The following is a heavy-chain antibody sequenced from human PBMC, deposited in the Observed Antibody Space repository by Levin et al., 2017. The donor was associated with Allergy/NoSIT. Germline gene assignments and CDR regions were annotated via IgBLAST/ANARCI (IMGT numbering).Heavy chain of an antibody. CDR1: GFTFHTYH. V-gene: IGHV3-48*02. CDR3: AREVKIFGVITAFDY. CDR2: ISSNSRTI. J-gene: IGHJ4*02. D-gene: IGHD3-3*01. Sequence: LSLTCAASGFTFHTYHMNWVRQAPGKGLEWVSFISSNSRTIYYADSVQGRFTISRDNAKNSLYLHMDSLRDEDTAVYYCAREVKIFGVITAFDYWGQGTLVTVSS.